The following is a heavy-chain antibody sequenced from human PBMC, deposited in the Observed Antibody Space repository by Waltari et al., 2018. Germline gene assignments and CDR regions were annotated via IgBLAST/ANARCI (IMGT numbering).Heavy chain of an antibody. V-gene: IGHV1-69-2*01. CDR1: GYNFTDHC. J-gene: IGHJ6*02. D-gene: IGHD3-3*01. Sequence: EVQLVQSGAEMKNPGTTVKISCKVSGYNFTDHCMHWVQQAPGKGLEWMGLVDPEDGETIYAEKFQGRVTIIADTSTDTAYLDLSSLRSEDTAVYYCAIMSYDFWSGFRSHYNGMDVWGQGTTVTVSS. CDR2: VDPEDGET. CDR3: AIMSYDFWSGFRSHYNGMDV.